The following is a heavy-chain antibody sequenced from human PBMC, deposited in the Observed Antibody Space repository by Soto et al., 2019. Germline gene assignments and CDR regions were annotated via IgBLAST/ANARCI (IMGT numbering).Heavy chain of an antibody. CDR1: GGSIKGRSYC. Sequence: ETLSLTCTVSGGSIKGRSYCWGWIRQAPGKGLEWIGNVYDSGTTYYNPSLKSRVTISVDTSNNQFSLKLSSVTAADTAVYYCARQPYRSVAAMVWGQGTQVTVSS. CDR3: ARQPYRSVAAMV. J-gene: IGHJ4*02. D-gene: IGHD6-6*01. V-gene: IGHV4-39*01. CDR2: VYDSGTT.